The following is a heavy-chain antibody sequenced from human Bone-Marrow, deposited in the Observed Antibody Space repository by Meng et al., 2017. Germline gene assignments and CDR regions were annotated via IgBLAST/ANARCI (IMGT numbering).Heavy chain of an antibody. D-gene: IGHD4-17*01. CDR1: GDSISNYY. CDR3: ARGSAGDYYFDS. J-gene: IGHJ4*02. CDR2: TYVGEST. Sequence: SETLSLTCSVSGDSISNYYWNWLRQPAGKRLEWIGRTYVGESTDYNPSLRSRVTVSVDTSKNQISLRLASVTAADTAVYFCARGSAGDYYFDSWGQGTLVTVSS. V-gene: IGHV4-4*07.